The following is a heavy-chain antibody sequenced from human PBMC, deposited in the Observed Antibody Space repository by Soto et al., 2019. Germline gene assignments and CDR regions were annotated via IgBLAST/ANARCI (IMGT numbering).Heavy chain of an antibody. CDR1: GGSISSYY. CDR2: IYYSGST. Sequence: SETLSLTCTVSGGSISSYYWSWVRQPPGKGLEWIGYIYYSGSTNYNPSLKSRVTISVDTSKNQFSLKLSSVTAADTAVYYCAREGVTNIFGYYYMDVWGKGTTVTVSS. V-gene: IGHV4-59*01. CDR3: AREGVTNIFGYYYMDV. J-gene: IGHJ6*03. D-gene: IGHD3-3*02.